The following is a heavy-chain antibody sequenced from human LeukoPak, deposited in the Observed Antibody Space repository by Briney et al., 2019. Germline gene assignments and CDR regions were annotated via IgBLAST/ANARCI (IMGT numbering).Heavy chain of an antibody. V-gene: IGHV5-51*01. D-gene: IGHD3-16*02. Sequence: GESLKISCKGFGNRISSYWIGWVRQMPGKGLEWMGIIYLGDSDTRYSPSFQGQVTISADKSISTAYLQWSSLKASDTAMYYCARRCKFGGVIVLDYWGQGTLVTVSS. J-gene: IGHJ4*02. CDR2: IYLGDSDT. CDR3: ARRCKFGGVIVLDY. CDR1: GNRISSYW.